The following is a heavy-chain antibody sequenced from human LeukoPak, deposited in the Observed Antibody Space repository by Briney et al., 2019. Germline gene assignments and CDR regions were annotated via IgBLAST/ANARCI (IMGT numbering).Heavy chain of an antibody. CDR2: ISSSSSYI. CDR3: ARGGMVTIFGVADY. D-gene: IGHD3-3*01. J-gene: IGHJ4*02. CDR1: GFTFSSYS. Sequence: GGSLRLSCAASGFTFSSYSMNWVRQAPGKGLEWVSSISSSSSYIYYADSVKGQFTISRDNAKNSLYLQMNSLRAEDTAVYCCARGGMVTIFGVADYWGQGTLVTVSS. V-gene: IGHV3-21*01.